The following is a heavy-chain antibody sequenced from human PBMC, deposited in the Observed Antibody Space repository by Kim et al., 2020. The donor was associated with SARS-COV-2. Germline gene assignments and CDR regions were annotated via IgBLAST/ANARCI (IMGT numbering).Heavy chain of an antibody. D-gene: IGHD6-19*01. CDR2: IHYRGNT. Sequence: SETLSLSCSVSGGAVSSGGYYWSWIRQPPGKGPELMGYIHYRGNTNYNPSLKSRVTISIDTSQSQFSLNLTSVNTADTAVYFCARLYSSGWFADVWGQGILVNVFS. V-gene: IGHV4-61*08. J-gene: IGHJ4*02. CDR3: ARLYSSGWFADV. CDR1: GGAVSSGGYY.